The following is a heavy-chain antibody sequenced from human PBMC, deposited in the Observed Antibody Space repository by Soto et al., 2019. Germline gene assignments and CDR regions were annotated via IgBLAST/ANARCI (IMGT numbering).Heavy chain of an antibody. V-gene: IGHV1-69*01. CDR1: GGTFSSYA. CDR2: IVPIFGTA. CDR3: AGGDYGGKYYYYGMDV. D-gene: IGHD4-17*01. J-gene: IGHJ6*02. Sequence: QVQLVQSGAEVKKPGSSVKVSCKASGGTFSSYAISWVRQAPGQGLEWMGGIVPIFGTANYAQKFQGRVTITADESTSTAYMELSSLRSEDTAVYYCAGGDYGGKYYYYGMDVWGQGTTVTVSS.